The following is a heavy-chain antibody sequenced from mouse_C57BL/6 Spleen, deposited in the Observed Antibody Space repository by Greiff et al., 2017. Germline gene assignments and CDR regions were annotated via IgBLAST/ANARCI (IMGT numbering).Heavy chain of an antibody. CDR2: ISDGGSYT. Sequence: EVQVVESGGGLVKPGGSLKLSCAASGFTFSSYAMSWVRQTPEKRLEWVATISDGGSYTYYTDNVKGRFTISRDNAKNNLYLQMSHLKSEDTAMYYCAREVTTVEADAMDYWGQGTSVTVSS. CDR1: GFTFSSYA. J-gene: IGHJ4*01. V-gene: IGHV5-4*01. D-gene: IGHD1-1*01. CDR3: AREVTTVEADAMDY.